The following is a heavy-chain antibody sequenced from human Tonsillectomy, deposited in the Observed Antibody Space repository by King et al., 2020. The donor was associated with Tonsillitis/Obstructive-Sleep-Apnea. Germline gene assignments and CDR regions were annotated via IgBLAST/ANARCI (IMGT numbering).Heavy chain of an antibody. CDR3: ARDQDYGSGSYFHYYYYMDV. J-gene: IGHJ6*03. V-gene: IGHV3-53*01. CDR2: IYSGGST. D-gene: IGHD3-10*01. CDR1: GFTVSSNY. Sequence: VQLVESGGGLIQPGGSLRLSCAASGFTVSSNYMSWVRQAPGKGLEGVSVIYSGGSTYYADSVKGLFTISRDTSKNTLYLQMNSLRAEDTAVYYCARDQDYGSGSYFHYYYYMDVWGKGTTVTVSS.